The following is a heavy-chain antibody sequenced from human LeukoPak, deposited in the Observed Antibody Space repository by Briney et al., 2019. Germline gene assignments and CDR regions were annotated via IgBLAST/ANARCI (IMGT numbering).Heavy chain of an antibody. D-gene: IGHD3-10*01. J-gene: IGHJ3*02. CDR3: AITYYYGSGINGAFGI. CDR2: INPSGGST. CDR1: GYTFTSYY. V-gene: IGHV1-46*01. Sequence: ASVKVSCKASGYTFTSYYMHWVRQAPGQGLEWMGIINPSGGSTSYAQKFQGRVTMTRDTSTSTVYMELSRLRSDDTAVYYCAITYYYGSGINGAFGIWGQGTMVTVSS.